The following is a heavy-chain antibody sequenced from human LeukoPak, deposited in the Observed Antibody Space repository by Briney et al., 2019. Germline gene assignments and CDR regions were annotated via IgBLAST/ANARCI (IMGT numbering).Heavy chain of an antibody. CDR3: ARGYDTLTGYYTASGY. J-gene: IGHJ4*02. CDR1: GFTFSSDA. D-gene: IGHD3-9*01. V-gene: IGHV3-30*04. CDR2: ISYDGSNT. Sequence: GGSLTLSCAASGFTFSSDAMHWVRQAPGKGLEWVALISYDGSNTYYGDSVKGRFTISRDNSKDTLSLQMNSLRAEDTAVYYCARGYDTLTGYYTASGYWGQGTLVTVSS.